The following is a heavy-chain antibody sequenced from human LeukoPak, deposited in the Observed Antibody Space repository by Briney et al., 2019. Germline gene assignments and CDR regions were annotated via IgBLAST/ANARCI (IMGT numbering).Heavy chain of an antibody. CDR1: RDTFSSYA. CDR3: ATRDTPC. V-gene: IGHV1-69*04. D-gene: IGHD5-18*01. CDR2: IIPILGIA. Sequence: GASVKVSCKASRDTFSSYAISWVRQAPGQGLEWMGTIIPILGIANSAQKFQGRVTITADKSTSTAYMELSSLRSEDTAVYYCATRDTPCWGQGTLVTVSS. J-gene: IGHJ4*02.